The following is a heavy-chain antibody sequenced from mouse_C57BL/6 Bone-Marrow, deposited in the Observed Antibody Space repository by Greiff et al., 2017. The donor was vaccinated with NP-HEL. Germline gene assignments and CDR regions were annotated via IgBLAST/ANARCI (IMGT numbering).Heavy chain of an antibody. Sequence: VQLQQSGPELVKPGASVKISCKASGYTFTDYYMNWVKQSHGKSLEWIGDINPNNGGTSYNQKFKGKATLTVDKSSSTAYMELRSLTSEDSAVYYCARWSVGAMDYWGQGTSVTVSS. CDR1: GYTFTDYY. V-gene: IGHV1-26*01. J-gene: IGHJ4*01. D-gene: IGHD1-1*01. CDR3: ARWSVGAMDY. CDR2: INPNNGGT.